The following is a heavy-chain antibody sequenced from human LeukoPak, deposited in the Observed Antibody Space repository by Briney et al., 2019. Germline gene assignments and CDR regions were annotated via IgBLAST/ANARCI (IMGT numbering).Heavy chain of an antibody. CDR3: ARREDILTGHYSPHFDH. CDR1: GGSFNGYY. Sequence: SETLSLTSAVYGGSFNGYYWTWIRQPPGKGLEWIGEINHSGSTNYNPSLESRVTMSVDTSKNQFSLKVTSVTAADTAVYYCARREDILTGHYSPHFDHWGQRTLVTVSS. CDR2: INHSGST. V-gene: IGHV4-34*01. D-gene: IGHD3-9*01. J-gene: IGHJ4*02.